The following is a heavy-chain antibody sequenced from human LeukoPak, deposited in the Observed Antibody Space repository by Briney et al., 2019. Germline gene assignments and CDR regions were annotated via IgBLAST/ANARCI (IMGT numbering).Heavy chain of an antibody. CDR1: GGSFSGDY. CDR2: INHSGST. D-gene: IGHD3-22*01. Sequence: SETLSLTCAVYGGSFSGDYWSWIRQPPGKGLEWIGEINHSGSTNYNPSLKSRVTISVDTSKNQFSLKLSSVTAADTAVYYCASSLLRVSTRDIWGQGTMVTVSS. CDR3: ASSLLRVSTRDI. V-gene: IGHV4-34*01. J-gene: IGHJ3*02.